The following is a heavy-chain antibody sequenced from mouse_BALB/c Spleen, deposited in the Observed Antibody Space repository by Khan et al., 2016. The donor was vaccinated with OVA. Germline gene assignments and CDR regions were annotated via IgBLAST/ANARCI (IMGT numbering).Heavy chain of an antibody. CDR2: IWGGGGT. Sequence: QVQLKQSGPGLVAPSQNLSINCTVSGFSLSRSNIHWVRQPPGKGLEWLGMIWGGGGTDYNSTLKSRLSISKDNSTSQVFLKVNSLQTDYSAMYYCARAYYRFDGYYAMDYWGQGTSVTVSS. V-gene: IGHV2-6-4*01. CDR1: GFSLSRSN. D-gene: IGHD2-14*01. CDR3: ARAYYRFDGYYAMDY. J-gene: IGHJ4*01.